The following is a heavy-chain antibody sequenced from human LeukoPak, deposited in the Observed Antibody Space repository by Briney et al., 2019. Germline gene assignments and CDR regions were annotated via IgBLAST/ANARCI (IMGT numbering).Heavy chain of an antibody. D-gene: IGHD6-13*01. J-gene: IGHJ4*02. CDR1: GGSISGYY. Sequence: SSETLSLTCTVSGGSISGYYWSWIRQPAGKGLEWIGRIYTSGSTNYNPSLKSRVTMSVVTSKNQFSLKLTSVTAADTAVYYCARDGPITAADYYFDYWGQGTLVTVSS. V-gene: IGHV4-4*07. CDR3: ARDGPITAADYYFDY. CDR2: IYTSGST.